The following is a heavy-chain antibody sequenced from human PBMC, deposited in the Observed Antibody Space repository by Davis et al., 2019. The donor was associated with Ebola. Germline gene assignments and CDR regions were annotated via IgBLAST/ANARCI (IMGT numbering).Heavy chain of an antibody. V-gene: IGHV1-69*13. CDR1: GGTFYSYG. D-gene: IGHD5-12*01. Sequence: SVKVSCKASGGTFYSYGISWVRQAPGQGLEWVGGIIPIIARENYAQKFQGRVAISADESTNTAYMELSSLRSEDTAVYYCARGDIVTDQVEYFDYWGQGTLVTVSS. CDR3: ARGDIVTDQVEYFDY. CDR2: IIPIIARE. J-gene: IGHJ4*02.